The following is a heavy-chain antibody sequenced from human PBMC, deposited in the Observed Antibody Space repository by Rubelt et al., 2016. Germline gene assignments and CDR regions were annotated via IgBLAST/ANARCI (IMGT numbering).Heavy chain of an antibody. Sequence: GQGLEWMGWISAYNGNTNYAQKLQGRVTMTTDTSTSTAYMELRSLRSDDTAVYYCARTPPGYFDLWGRGTLVTVSS. CDR2: ISAYNGNT. CDR3: ARTPPGYFDL. V-gene: IGHV1-18*01. J-gene: IGHJ2*01.